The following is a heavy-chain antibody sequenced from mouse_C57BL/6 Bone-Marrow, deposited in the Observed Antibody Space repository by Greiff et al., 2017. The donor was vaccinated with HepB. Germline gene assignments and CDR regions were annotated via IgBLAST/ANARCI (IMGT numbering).Heavy chain of an antibody. J-gene: IGHJ2*01. D-gene: IGHD1-1*01. CDR3: ARNSNYYGSSYGRFDY. CDR1: GFSLTSYG. Sequence: VKLMESGPGLVQPSQSLSITCTVSGFSLTSYGVHWVRQSPGKGLEWLGVIWSGGSTDYNAAFISRLSISKDNSKSQVFFKMNSLQADDTAIYYCARNSNYYGSSYGRFDYWGQGTTLTVSS. V-gene: IGHV2-2*01. CDR2: IWSGGST.